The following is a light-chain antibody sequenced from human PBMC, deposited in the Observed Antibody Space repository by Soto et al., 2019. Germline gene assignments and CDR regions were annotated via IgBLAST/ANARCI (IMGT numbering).Light chain of an antibody. J-gene: IGLJ2*01. V-gene: IGLV2-14*03. Sequence: QSVLTQPASVSGSPGQSITISCTGTTTDVGGYNYVTWYQHHPGKAPKLIIYDVSIRPSGVSDRFSGSKSGSTASLTISGLQAEDEADYYCSSYTGSSTPVVFGGGTKVTVL. CDR3: SSYTGSSTPVV. CDR1: TTDVGGYNY. CDR2: DVS.